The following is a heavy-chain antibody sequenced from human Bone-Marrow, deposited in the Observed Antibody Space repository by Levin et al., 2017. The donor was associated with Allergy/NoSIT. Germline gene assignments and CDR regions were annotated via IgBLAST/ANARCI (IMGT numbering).Heavy chain of an antibody. CDR2: MHYNGNT. V-gene: IGHV4-31*03. J-gene: IGHJ5*02. CDR1: GDSITSGDYY. D-gene: IGHD1-1*01. Sequence: SETLSLTCTVSGDSITSGDYYWGWIRQLPGKGLEWIAYMHYNGNTYYNPSLKSRVIISIDTSENQISLNLSSVTAADTAVYYCARYHWNGRGRSHWFDPWGQGTLVTVSS. CDR3: ARYHWNGRGRSHWFDP.